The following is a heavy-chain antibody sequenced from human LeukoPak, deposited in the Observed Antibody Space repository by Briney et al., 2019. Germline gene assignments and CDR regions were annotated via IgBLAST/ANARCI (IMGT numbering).Heavy chain of an antibody. CDR3: ARVSSSGRVYYFDY. CDR1: GFTFSNYW. D-gene: IGHD6-19*01. Sequence: GESLRLSCAASGFTFSNYWMNWVRQAPGKGLEWVSSISSSSSYIYYADSVKGRFTISRDNAKNSLYLQMNSLRAEDTAVYYCARVSSSGRVYYFDYWGQGTLVTVSS. CDR2: ISSSSSYI. V-gene: IGHV3-21*01. J-gene: IGHJ4*02.